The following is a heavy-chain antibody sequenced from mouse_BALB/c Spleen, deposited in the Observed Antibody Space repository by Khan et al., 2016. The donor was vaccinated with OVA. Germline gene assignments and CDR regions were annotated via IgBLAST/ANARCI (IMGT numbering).Heavy chain of an antibody. J-gene: IGHJ3*01. CDR1: GYSFTNYL. CDR2: IFPGNSDT. Sequence: VQLQQSGTVLARPGASVKMSCKASGYSFTNYLIHWVKQRPGQGLEWIGDIFPGNSDTNYNQKFKDKAKLTADTSASAAFMELSSLTNEDSAVYYGTRGGYSSFAFWGQGTLVTVSA. D-gene: IGHD1-3*01. CDR3: TRGGYSSFAF. V-gene: IGHV1-5*01.